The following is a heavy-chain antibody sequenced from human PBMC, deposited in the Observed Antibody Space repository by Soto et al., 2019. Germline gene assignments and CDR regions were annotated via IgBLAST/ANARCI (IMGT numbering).Heavy chain of an antibody. V-gene: IGHV1-2*06. CDR3: ARANKMVIYPYDYPMDV. D-gene: IGHD3-22*01. J-gene: IGHJ6*02. Sequence: ASVKVSCKASGYNFHRYYLHWVRQAPGARLEWLGRISPSTGGAIYAQKYRGRVTLTRDTSISTGYMDLSSLRSDDTAVYYCARANKMVIYPYDYPMDVWGQGTPVTVSS. CDR1: GYNFHRYY. CDR2: ISPSTGGA.